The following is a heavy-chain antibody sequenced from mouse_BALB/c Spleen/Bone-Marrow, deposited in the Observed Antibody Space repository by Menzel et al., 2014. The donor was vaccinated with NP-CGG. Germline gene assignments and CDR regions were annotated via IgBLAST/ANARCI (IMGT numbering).Heavy chain of an antibody. V-gene: IGHV14-3*02. Sequence: VQLQQPGAELVKPGASAKLSCTASGFNIKDTYMHWVKQRPEQGLEWIGRIDPANGNTKYDPKFQGKATITADTSSNTAYLQLNSLTSEDTAVYYCARYYYGTRYYFDYWGQGTTLTVSS. D-gene: IGHD1-1*01. CDR2: IDPANGNT. J-gene: IGHJ2*01. CDR3: ARYYYGTRYYFDY. CDR1: GFNIKDTY.